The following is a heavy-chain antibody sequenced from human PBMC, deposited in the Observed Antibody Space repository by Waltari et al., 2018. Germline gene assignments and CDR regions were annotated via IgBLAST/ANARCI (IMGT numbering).Heavy chain of an antibody. J-gene: IGHJ4*02. D-gene: IGHD6-13*01. CDR3: AREKYSSSWYLDY. V-gene: IGHV3-7*04. Sequence: EVQLVESGGGLVQPGGSLRLSCAASGFTFSSYWMSWVRQAPGKGLEWVANIKQDGSEKYYVDSVKGRFTISRDNAKNSLYLQMNSLRAEDTAVYYCAREKYSSSWYLDYWGQGTLVIVSS. CDR1: GFTFSSYW. CDR2: IKQDGSEK.